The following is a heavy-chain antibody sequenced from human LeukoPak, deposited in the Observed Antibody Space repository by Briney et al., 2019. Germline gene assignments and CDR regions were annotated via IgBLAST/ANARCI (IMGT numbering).Heavy chain of an antibody. V-gene: IGHV4-34*01. CDR1: GGSFSGYY. J-gene: IGHJ3*02. CDR3: ARGLGIAVAGTVPSAFDI. D-gene: IGHD6-19*01. Sequence: SETLSLTCAVYGGSFSGYYWSWIRQPPGKGLEWIGEINHSGSTNYNPSLKSRVTISVDTSKNQFSLKLSSVTAADTAVYYCARGLGIAVAGTVPSAFDIWDQGTMVAVSS. CDR2: INHSGST.